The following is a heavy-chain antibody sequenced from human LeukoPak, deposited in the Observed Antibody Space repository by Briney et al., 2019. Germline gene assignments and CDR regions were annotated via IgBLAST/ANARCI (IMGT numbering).Heavy chain of an antibody. J-gene: IGHJ6*02. Sequence: ASVKVSCKASGYTFTGYYMHWVRQAPGQGLEWMGWMNPNSGNTGYAQKFQGRVTMTRNTSISTAYMELSSLRSEDTAVYYCARGLHGYYYYGMDVWGQGTTVTVSS. CDR2: MNPNSGNT. CDR1: GYTFTGYY. CDR3: ARGLHGYYYYGMDV. V-gene: IGHV1-8*02.